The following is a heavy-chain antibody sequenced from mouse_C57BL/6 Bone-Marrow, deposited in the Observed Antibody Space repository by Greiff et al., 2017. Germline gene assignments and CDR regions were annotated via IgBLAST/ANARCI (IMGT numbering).Heavy chain of an antibody. V-gene: IGHV1-82*01. D-gene: IGHD1-1*01. CDR2: IYPGDGDT. Sequence: QVQLQQSGPELVKPGASVKISCKASGYAFSSSWMNWVKQRPGKGLEWIGRIYPGDGDTNYNGKFKGKATLTADKSSSTAYMQLSSLTSEDSAVYFCAREGGGSSVFAYWGQGTLVTVSA. CDR3: AREGGGSSVFAY. J-gene: IGHJ3*01. CDR1: GYAFSSSW.